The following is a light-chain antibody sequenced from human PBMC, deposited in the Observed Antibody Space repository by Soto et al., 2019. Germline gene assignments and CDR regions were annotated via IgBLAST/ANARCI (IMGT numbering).Light chain of an antibody. CDR1: QSVLYSSNNKNY. J-gene: IGKJ5*01. Sequence: DIVTTQSPDSLAVSLGERATINCKSSQSVLYSSNNKNYLAWYQQKPGQPPRLLISWASTRASGVPDRFSGSGSGTDFTLTISSLQAEDVAVYYCQQYYSTPYTFGQGTRLEIK. V-gene: IGKV4-1*01. CDR2: WAS. CDR3: QQYYSTPYT.